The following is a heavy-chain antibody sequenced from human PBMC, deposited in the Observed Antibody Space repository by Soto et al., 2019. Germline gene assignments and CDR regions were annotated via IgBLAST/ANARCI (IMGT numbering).Heavy chain of an antibody. V-gene: IGHV1-18*01. CDR3: AREGDWSSQLSY. CDR2: ISAYNGHT. Sequence: QVQLVQSGPEVKKPGASVKVSCKASGYTFTNYGFNWVRQAPGQGLEWMGWISAYNGHTKYSQIFQARVIMTTDKSTSTADMELRSLTSADAAVYYGAREGDWSSQLSYWGQGTLVTVSS. CDR1: GYTFTNYG. D-gene: IGHD3-9*01. J-gene: IGHJ4*02.